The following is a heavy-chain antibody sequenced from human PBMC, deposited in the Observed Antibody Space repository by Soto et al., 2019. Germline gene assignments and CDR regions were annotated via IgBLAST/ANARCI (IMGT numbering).Heavy chain of an antibody. V-gene: IGHV1-18*01. CDR1: GYAFTTYG. CDR3: ARGRYGDY. Sequence: QVHLVQSGAEVKKPGASVKVSCKGSGYAFTTYGITWVRQAPGQGLEWMGWISAHNGNTNYAQKLQGRVTVTRDTSTSPAYMELRSLTSDDTAVYYCARGRYGDYWGQGARVTLSS. CDR2: ISAHNGNT. J-gene: IGHJ4*02. D-gene: IGHD1-1*01.